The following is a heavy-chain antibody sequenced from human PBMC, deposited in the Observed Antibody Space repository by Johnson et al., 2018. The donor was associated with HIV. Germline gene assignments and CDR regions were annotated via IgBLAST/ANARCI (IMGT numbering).Heavy chain of an antibody. V-gene: IGHV3-15*01. Sequence: MQLVESGGGVVQPGRSLRLSCAASGFTFSNAWMSWVRQAPGKGLEWVGRIKSKTDGGTTDYAAPVTGRFTISRDDSKNTLYLQMNSLKTEDTAVYYCNTDGRQKCRHCDFDSWGQGTMVTVAA. J-gene: IGHJ3*02. CDR2: IKSKTDGGTT. CDR3: NTDGRQKCRHCDFDS. CDR1: GFTFSNAW. D-gene: IGHD2-21*01.